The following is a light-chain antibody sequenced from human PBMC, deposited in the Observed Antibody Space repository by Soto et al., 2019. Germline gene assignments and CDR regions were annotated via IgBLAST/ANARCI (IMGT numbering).Light chain of an antibody. CDR1: QSISAW. J-gene: IGKJ1*01. CDR2: DAS. Sequence: DIQMTQSPSTLSASVGDRVTITCRASQSISAWLAWYQQKPGRAPKLLIYDASNLQSGVQSRFSGSGSGTEFTLTIDNLQPDDFATYYCQQYDTYLRTFGQGTKVEIK. CDR3: QQYDTYLRT. V-gene: IGKV1-5*01.